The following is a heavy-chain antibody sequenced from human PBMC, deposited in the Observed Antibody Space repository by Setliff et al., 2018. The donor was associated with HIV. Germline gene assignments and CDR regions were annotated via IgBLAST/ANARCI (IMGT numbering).Heavy chain of an antibody. CDR3: AKGLDYVDSSGYSYFRP. Sequence: GGSLRLSCAASGFTFDDYGFNWVRHAPGKGLEWVSAVSGSGTATEYADSVKGRFTISRDNSKNALYLEMNNLRAEDTAIYYCAKGLDYVDSSGYSYFRPWGQGTQVTVSS. V-gene: IGHV3-23*01. D-gene: IGHD3-22*01. J-gene: IGHJ5*02. CDR2: VSGSGTAT. CDR1: GFTFDDYG.